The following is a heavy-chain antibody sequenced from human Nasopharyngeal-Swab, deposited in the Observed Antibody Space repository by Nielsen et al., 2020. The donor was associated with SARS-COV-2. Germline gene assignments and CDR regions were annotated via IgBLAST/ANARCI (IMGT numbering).Heavy chain of an antibody. J-gene: IGHJ4*02. V-gene: IGHV4-61*08. CDR1: GDSINSGGSY. CDR3: ARDLVCSGGSCYSNGFDY. CDR2: IYYSGST. D-gene: IGHD2-15*01. Sequence: GSLRLSCTVSGDSINSGGSYWSWIRQHPGKGLEWIGYIYYSGSTNYNPSLKSRVTISVDTSKNQFSLKLSSVTAADTAVYYCARDLVCSGGSCYSNGFDYWGQGTLVTVSS.